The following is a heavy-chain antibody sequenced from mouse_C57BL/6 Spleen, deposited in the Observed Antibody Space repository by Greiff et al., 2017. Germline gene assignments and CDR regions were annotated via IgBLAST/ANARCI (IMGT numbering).Heavy chain of an antibody. D-gene: IGHD1-1*01. V-gene: IGHV5-9-1*02. CDR3: TGDHNYYGSSQWYFDV. J-gene: IGHJ1*03. CDR2: ISSGGDDI. Sequence: EVQLVESGEGLVKPGGSLTLSCAASGFTFSSYAMSWVRQPPEKRLEWVAYISSGGDDIYYADTVKGRFTISRDNARNTLYLRMSSLKSEDTAMDYCTGDHNYYGSSQWYFDVWGTGTTVTVSS. CDR1: GFTFSSYA.